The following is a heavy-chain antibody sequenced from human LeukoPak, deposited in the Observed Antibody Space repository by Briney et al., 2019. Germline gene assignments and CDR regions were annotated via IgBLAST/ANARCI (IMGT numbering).Heavy chain of an antibody. J-gene: IGHJ3*02. V-gene: IGHV3-9*03. CDR1: GFTFDDYA. CDR2: ISWNSGSI. D-gene: IGHD6-19*01. CDR3: AEDSSSGWYYGAFDI. Sequence: PGRSLRLSCAASGFTFDDYAMHWVRQAPGKGLEWVSGISWNSGSIGYADSVKGRFTISRDNAKNSLYLQMNSLRAEDMALYYCAEDSSSGWYYGAFDIWGQGTMVTVSS.